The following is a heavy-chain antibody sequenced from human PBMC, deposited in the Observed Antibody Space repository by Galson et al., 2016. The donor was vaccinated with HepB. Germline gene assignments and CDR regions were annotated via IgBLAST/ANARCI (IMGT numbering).Heavy chain of an antibody. CDR1: GFIFSNYN. CDR2: VRPNGNTK. Sequence: SLRLSCAASGFIFSNYNTNWVRQAPGKGMEWVSYVRPNGNTKYYADSVKGRFSISKDNSKNSLYLQMNSLRDDDTAVYYCARGLPCHSSGWYFDSWGQGILVTVSS. CDR3: ARGLPCHSSGWYFDS. D-gene: IGHD6-19*01. J-gene: IGHJ4*02. V-gene: IGHV3-48*02.